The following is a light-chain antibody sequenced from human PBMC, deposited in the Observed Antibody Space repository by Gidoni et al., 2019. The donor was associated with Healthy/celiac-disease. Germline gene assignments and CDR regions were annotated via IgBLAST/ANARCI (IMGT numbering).Light chain of an antibody. CDR3: EQCDNLLT. CDR1: QDIRNY. J-gene: IGKJ4*01. Sequence: DIQMIQSPSSLSATVGNRVTITCQASQDIRNYLNWYQQKQGKAPTLLIYDESNLETGVPSRFSGSGSGTDFTFTISSLQTEDIATYYCEQCDNLLTFGGGTQVEIK. CDR2: DES. V-gene: IGKV1-33*01.